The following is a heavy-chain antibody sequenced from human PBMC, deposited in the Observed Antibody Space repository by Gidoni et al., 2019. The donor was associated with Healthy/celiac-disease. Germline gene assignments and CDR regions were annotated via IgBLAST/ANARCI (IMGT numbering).Heavy chain of an antibody. Sequence: EVQLLESGGGLVQPGGSLRLSCAASGFTFSSYALSWFRQAPGKGLEWASAISGSGGSTYYADSVKGRFTISRDNSKNTLYLQMNSLRAEDTAVYYCAKGRRPYCTNGVCYTYYYGMDVWGQGTTVTVSS. CDR1: GFTFSSYA. V-gene: IGHV3-23*01. D-gene: IGHD2-8*01. CDR3: AKGRRPYCTNGVCYTYYYGMDV. CDR2: ISGSGGST. J-gene: IGHJ6*02.